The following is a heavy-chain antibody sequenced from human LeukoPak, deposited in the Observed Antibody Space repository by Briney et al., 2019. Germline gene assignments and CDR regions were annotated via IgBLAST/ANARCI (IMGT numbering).Heavy chain of an antibody. D-gene: IGHD4-17*01. CDR3: ARLRGAMTPVTSDFDY. V-gene: IGHV4-39*01. CDR2: GFYSGSA. Sequence: SETLSLTCTVSGGSFSGSSYYWAWIRQPPGKGLEWFGSGFYSGSAYYNPSLKSRLTISVDTSKNQFSLDLRSVTAADTAVYYCARLRGAMTPVTSDFDYWGQGILVTVSS. CDR1: GGSFSGSSYY. J-gene: IGHJ4*02.